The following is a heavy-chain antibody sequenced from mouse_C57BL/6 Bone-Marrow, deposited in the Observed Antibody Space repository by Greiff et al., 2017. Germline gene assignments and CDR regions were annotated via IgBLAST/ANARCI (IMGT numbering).Heavy chain of an antibody. CDR1: GFTFTDYY. CDR2: VYPYNGGT. V-gene: IGHV1-36*01. D-gene: IGHD1-1*01. CDR3: AREDGSYYGSSPHWYFDV. J-gene: IGHJ1*03. Sequence: EVQLQQSGPVLVQPGPSVKISCKASGFTFTDYYMHWVKQSHGKSLEWIGLVYPYNGGTSYNQKFKGKATLTVATSSSTAYMELNSLTSEDSAVYDCAREDGSYYGSSPHWYFDVWGTGTTVTVSS.